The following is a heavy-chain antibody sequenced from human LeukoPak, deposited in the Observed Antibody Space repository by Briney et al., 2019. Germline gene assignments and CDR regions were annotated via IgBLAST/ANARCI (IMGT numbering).Heavy chain of an antibody. Sequence: GGSPRLSCAASGVTFSSYAMSWGRQAPGQGLEWVSAIRGSGGGTYYADSVKGRFTISRDNSKNTLYLQMNSLRAEDTAVYYCAKEGTAGGQLVLRYFDYWGQGTLVTVSS. V-gene: IGHV3-23*01. CDR2: IRGSGGGT. J-gene: IGHJ4*02. CDR1: GVTFSSYA. D-gene: IGHD6-6*01. CDR3: AKEGTAGGQLVLRYFDY.